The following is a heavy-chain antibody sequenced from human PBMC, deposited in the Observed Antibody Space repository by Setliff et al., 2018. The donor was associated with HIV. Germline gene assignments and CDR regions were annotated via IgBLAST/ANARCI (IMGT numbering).Heavy chain of an antibody. D-gene: IGHD2-15*01. Sequence: GESLKISCGASGFSFSSYSMNWVRQAPGKGLEWVSYISPSSTIIYYPDSVKGRFTTSRDNARNSLYLEMNSLRADDTAVYYRARDFCGSSCSSGYGYFDHWGQGTLVTVSS. CDR1: GFSFSSYS. CDR3: ARDFCGSSCSSGYGYFDH. V-gene: IGHV3-48*01. J-gene: IGHJ4*02. CDR2: ISPSSTII.